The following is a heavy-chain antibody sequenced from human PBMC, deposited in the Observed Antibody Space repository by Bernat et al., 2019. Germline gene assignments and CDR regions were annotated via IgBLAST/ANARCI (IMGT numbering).Heavy chain of an antibody. J-gene: IGHJ4*02. V-gene: IGHV3-33*01. CDR2: IWPDGTIK. CDR1: GFTFSSYG. Sequence: QVQLVESGGGVVQPGRSLRLSCVASGFTFSSYGIHWVRQAPGKGLEWVAVIWPDGTIKDDADSVKGRFTISRDNSKKTVYLQMNSLTSEDTAVYYCVREPPDYCGTTNCYAFHYFDYWGQGALVTVSS. D-gene: IGHD2-2*01. CDR3: VREPPDYCGTTNCYAFHYFDY.